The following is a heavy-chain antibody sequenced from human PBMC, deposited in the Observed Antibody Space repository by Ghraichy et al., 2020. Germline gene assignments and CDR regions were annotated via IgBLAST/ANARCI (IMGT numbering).Heavy chain of an antibody. D-gene: IGHD3-16*02. Sequence: SETLSLTCSVSDGSISGYFWNWIRQPPGKRLEWIANMHNTGTTNYNPSLKSRVTISIDTSKNQFSLKLSSVTAADTAVYYCAREKVDPYNYFDYGCRGTLLTVSS. CDR2: MHNTGTT. J-gene: IGHJ4*02. CDR3: AREKVDPYNYFDY. CDR1: DGSISGYF. V-gene: IGHV4-59*01.